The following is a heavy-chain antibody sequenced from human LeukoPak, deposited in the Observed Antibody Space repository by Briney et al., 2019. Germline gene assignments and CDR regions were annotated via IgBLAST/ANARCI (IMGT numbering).Heavy chain of an antibody. Sequence: PGVSLRLSCAASGFTFSSYAMSWVRQAPGKGLEWVSAISGSGGSTHYADSVKGRFTISRDNSKNTLYLQMNSLRAEDTAVYYCAKVTVVLLWFGELPSWGQGTLVTVSS. CDR1: GFTFSSYA. CDR3: AKVTVVLLWFGELPS. J-gene: IGHJ4*02. V-gene: IGHV3-23*01. D-gene: IGHD3-10*01. CDR2: ISGSGGST.